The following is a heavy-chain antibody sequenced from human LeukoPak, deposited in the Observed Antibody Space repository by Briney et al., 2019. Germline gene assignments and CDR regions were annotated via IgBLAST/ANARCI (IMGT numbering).Heavy chain of an antibody. CDR2: IKQDESEK. CDR1: GFTFSSYW. J-gene: IGHJ4*02. Sequence: PGGSLRLSCAASGFTFSSYWMSWVRQAPGKGLEWEANIKQDESEKYYVDSVKGRFTISRDNAKNSLYLQMNSLRAEDTAVYYCTRDKIEGPTKLDCWGQGILVTVSS. V-gene: IGHV3-7*01. CDR3: TRDKIEGPTKLDC. D-gene: IGHD1-1*01.